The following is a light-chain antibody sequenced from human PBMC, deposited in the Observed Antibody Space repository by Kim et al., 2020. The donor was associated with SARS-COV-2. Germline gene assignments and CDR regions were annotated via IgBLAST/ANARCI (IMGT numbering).Light chain of an antibody. V-gene: IGLV1-40*01. J-gene: IGLJ1*01. CDR3: QSYDNSLSGYG. Sequence: RVINTCNGRTSNNGASYGVNWYPQLPGTAPNLLNYGENHRPSGVPDRFSGSKSGTSASLAIPGLRAEDEADYYCQSYDNSLSGYGFGTGTKVTVL. CDR1: TSNNGASYG. CDR2: GEN.